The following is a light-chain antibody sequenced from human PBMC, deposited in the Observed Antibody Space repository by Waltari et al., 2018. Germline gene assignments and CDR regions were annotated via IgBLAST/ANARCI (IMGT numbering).Light chain of an antibody. J-gene: IGLJ3*02. V-gene: IGLV1-47*01. CDR1: SSNIESRY. CDR3: AAWDDSLKNWV. Sequence: QSVLTQPPSASGTPGQRVTISCSGSSSNIESRYVFWYQQLPGTGPKLLIYKNYQRPSGVPDRISGSKSGTSASLAISGLRSEDEADYYCAAWDDSLKNWVFGGGTKLTVL. CDR2: KNY.